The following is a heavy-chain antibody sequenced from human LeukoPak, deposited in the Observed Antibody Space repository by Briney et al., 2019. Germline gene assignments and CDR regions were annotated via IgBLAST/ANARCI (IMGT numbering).Heavy chain of an antibody. CDR1: DLTVSSNY. D-gene: IGHD6-13*01. CDR3: ARETYSSSWF. J-gene: IGHJ4*02. V-gene: IGHV3-53*01. CDR2: IYNDGSA. Sequence: PGGSLKLSCAASDLTVSSNYMTWVRQAPGKGLEWVSVIYNDGSAYYADSVKGRFTISRDNAKNSLYLQMNSLRAEDTAVYYCARETYSSSWFWGQGTLVTVSS.